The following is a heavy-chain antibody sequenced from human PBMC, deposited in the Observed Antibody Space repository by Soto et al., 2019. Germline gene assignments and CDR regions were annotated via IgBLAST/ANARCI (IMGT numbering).Heavy chain of an antibody. CDR1: GYTFSNSG. D-gene: IGHD3-22*01. CDR3: ARDEYSNGRNWLTP. J-gene: IGHJ5*02. V-gene: IGHV1-18*01. CDR2: ISTYNGNT. Sequence: QVQLVQSGPEVKKPGASVTVSCKAYGYTFSNSGFSWMRQAPGQGLEWMGWISTYNGNTNYAQKFQGRISMTTDTSTNSAFMELRTLRSDDTAVYYCARDEYSNGRNWLTPWGQGTLVTVTS.